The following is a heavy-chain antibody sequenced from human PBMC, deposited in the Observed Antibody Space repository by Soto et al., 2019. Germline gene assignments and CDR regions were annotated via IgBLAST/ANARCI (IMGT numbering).Heavy chain of an antibody. Sequence: QVQVVESGGGVVQPGRSLRLSCAASGIAFSSYGIHWVRQAPGRGREWVAVISYDGRNKDYADSVKGRFTISRDNSKNTLYLQMNSLRAEDTAAYYCGKGGDHPGDYFDYWGQGTLVTVSS. D-gene: IGHD4-17*01. CDR3: GKGGDHPGDYFDY. CDR2: ISYDGRNK. J-gene: IGHJ4*02. V-gene: IGHV3-30*18. CDR1: GIAFSSYG.